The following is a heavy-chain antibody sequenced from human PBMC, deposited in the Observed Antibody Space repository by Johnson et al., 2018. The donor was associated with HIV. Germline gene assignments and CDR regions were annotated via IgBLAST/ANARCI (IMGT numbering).Heavy chain of an antibody. D-gene: IGHD1-26*01. J-gene: IGHJ3*02. V-gene: IGHV3-66*02. CDR1: GFILSKAC. CDR2: IYSGGTT. CDR3: AKGGRGLAFDI. Sequence: MQLVESGGGLVQPGGSLRLSCAASGFILSKACMTWVRQAPGKGLEWVSIIYSGGTTYYADSVKGRFTISRDNSKNTLYLQMNSLRAEDTAVYYCAKGGRGLAFDIWGQGTMVTVSS.